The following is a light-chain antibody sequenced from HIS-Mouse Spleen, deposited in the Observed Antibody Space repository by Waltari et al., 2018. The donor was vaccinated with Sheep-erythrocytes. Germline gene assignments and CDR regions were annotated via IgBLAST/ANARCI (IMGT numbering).Light chain of an antibody. Sequence: QSALTQPRSVSGSPGQPVTISCTGTSSDVGGYNYVSCYQQHPGKAPKLMIYEVSKRPSGVPDRFSGSKSGNTASLTISGLQAEDEADYYCCSYAGSYNHVFATGTKVTVL. CDR1: SSDVGGYNY. J-gene: IGLJ1*01. CDR2: EVS. CDR3: CSYAGSYNHV. V-gene: IGLV2-11*01.